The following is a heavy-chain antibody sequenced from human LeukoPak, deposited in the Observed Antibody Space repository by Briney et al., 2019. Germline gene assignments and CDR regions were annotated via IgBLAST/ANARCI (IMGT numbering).Heavy chain of an antibody. Sequence: SETLSLTCTVSGGSISSHYWSWIRQSPGKGLEWIGYIYYSGRTDYNPSLKSRVTISVDTSKTQFSLKLSSVTAADTAVYYCARDRVLYIGSPYYYYVDVWGKGTTVTVSS. CDR2: IYYSGRT. J-gene: IGHJ6*03. D-gene: IGHD1-26*01. CDR1: GGSISSHY. CDR3: ARDRVLYIGSPYYYYVDV. V-gene: IGHV4-59*11.